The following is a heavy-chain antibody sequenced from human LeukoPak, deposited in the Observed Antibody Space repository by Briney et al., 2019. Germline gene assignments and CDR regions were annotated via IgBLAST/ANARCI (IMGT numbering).Heavy chain of an antibody. V-gene: IGHV3-21*05. CDR3: ARVVRDGSHGHAFDI. CDR2: ISSSSSCT. CDR1: GFTFSSYS. D-gene: IGHD5-24*01. Sequence: GGSLRLSCAASGFTFSSYSMNWVRQAPGKGLEWGSYISSSSSCTNYADSVKGRFTISRDNAKTSLYLQMNSLRAEDTAVYYCARVVRDGSHGHAFDIWGQGTMVTVSS. J-gene: IGHJ3*02.